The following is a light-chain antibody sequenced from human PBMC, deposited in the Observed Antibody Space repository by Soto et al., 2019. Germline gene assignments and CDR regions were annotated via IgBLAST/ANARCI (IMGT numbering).Light chain of an antibody. J-gene: IGLJ2*01. CDR2: GNN. Sequence: QSVLTQPPSVSGAPGQRVTSSCTGSRSNIGAGYDVHWYQHLPRTSPKLLIFGNNNRPSGVPDRFTGSRSGTSASLAITGLQADDEADYYCQSYDKSLSGLVVFGGGTKVTVL. CDR1: RSNIGAGYD. V-gene: IGLV1-40*01. CDR3: QSYDKSLSGLVV.